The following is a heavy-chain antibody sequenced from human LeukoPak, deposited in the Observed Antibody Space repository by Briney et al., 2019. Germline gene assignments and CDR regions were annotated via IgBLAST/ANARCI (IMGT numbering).Heavy chain of an antibody. D-gene: IGHD2-2*01. J-gene: IGHJ5*02. CDR3: ARAHCSSTSCYNWFDP. V-gene: IGHV4-4*07. Sequence: PSETLSLTCTVSGGSISSYYWSWIRQPAGKGLEWIGRIYTSRSTNYNPSLKSRVTMSVDTSKNQFSLKLSSVTAADSAVYYCARAHCSSTSCYNWFDPWGQGTLVTVSS. CDR2: IYTSRST. CDR1: GGSISSYY.